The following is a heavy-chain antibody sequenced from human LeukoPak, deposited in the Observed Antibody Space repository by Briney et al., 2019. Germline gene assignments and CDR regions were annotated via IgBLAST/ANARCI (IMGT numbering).Heavy chain of an antibody. CDR3: ARGRAAGTLGVYYYYGMDV. D-gene: IGHD6-13*01. V-gene: IGHV1-69*01. CDR1: GGTFSSYA. Sequence: ASVKVSCKASGGTFSSYAISWVRQAPGQGLEWMGGIIPIFGTANYAQKFQGRVTITADESTSTAYMELSSLRSEDTAVYYCARGRAAGTLGVYYYYGMDVWGQGTTVTVSS. J-gene: IGHJ6*02. CDR2: IIPIFGTA.